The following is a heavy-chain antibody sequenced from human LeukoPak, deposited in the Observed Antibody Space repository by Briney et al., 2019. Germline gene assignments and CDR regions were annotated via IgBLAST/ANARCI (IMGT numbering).Heavy chain of an antibody. D-gene: IGHD3-10*01. V-gene: IGHV4-34*01. CDR2: IHPSGSP. CDR1: DASFSGYY. Sequence: SETLSLTCAIYDASFSGYYWSWIRQPPGKGLEWIGEIHPSGSPSYNPSLESRTIISVDASKNQFSLILNSVTAADTALYFCSRGGDASKAGKYWGQGALVTVSS. J-gene: IGHJ4*02. CDR3: SRGGDASKAGKY.